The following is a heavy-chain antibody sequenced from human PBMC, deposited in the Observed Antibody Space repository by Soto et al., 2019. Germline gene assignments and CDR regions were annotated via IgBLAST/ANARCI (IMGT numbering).Heavy chain of an antibody. D-gene: IGHD6-13*01. CDR2: ISGYNGNT. Sequence: QVQLVQSGAEVKKPGASVKVSCKASGYTFSNYGISWVRQAPGQGLEWMGWISGYNGNTHYAQKFQGRVTMTTDTSTSTAYMELRGLRSDDTAMFYCARDGSSSWPNFDYWGQGTLVTVSS. J-gene: IGHJ4*02. V-gene: IGHV1-18*01. CDR3: ARDGSSSWPNFDY. CDR1: GYTFSNYG.